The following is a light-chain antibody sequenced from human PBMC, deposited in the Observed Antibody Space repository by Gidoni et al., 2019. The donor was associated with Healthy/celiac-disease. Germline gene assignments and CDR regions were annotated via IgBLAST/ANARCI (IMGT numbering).Light chain of an antibody. V-gene: IGLV2-11*01. CDR1: SSDVGGYHY. CDR2: DVS. Sequence: QSALTQPRSVSGPPGQSVTISCTGTSSDVGGYHYVSWYQQHPGKAPKLMIYDVSKRPSGVPDRFAGSKSGNTASLTISGLQAEDEADYYCCSYAGSYTSLFGGGTKLTVL. J-gene: IGLJ2*01. CDR3: CSYAGSYTSL.